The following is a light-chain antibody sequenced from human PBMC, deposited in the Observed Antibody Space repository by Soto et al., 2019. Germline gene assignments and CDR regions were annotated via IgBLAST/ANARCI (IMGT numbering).Light chain of an antibody. CDR1: QSVSTY. V-gene: IGKV3-11*01. CDR2: DAS. CDR3: QQRSSWIT. J-gene: IGKJ5*01. Sequence: EVVLTQSQATLSLSPRERATLSCRASQSVSTYLAWYQQKPGQAPRLLIYDASNRATGIPARFSGTASATDFTLTISSLEPEDFAVYYCQQRSSWITFGQGTRLEIK.